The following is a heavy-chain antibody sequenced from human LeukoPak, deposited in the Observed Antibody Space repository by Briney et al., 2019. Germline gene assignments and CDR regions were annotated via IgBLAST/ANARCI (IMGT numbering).Heavy chain of an antibody. CDR3: AKVGNNWDFDY. Sequence: DSVKGRFIISRDNSKNTLYLQMNSRRAEDTAVYYCAKVGNNWDFDYWGQGTLVTVSS. J-gene: IGHJ4*02. D-gene: IGHD1-1*01. V-gene: IGHV3-30*02.